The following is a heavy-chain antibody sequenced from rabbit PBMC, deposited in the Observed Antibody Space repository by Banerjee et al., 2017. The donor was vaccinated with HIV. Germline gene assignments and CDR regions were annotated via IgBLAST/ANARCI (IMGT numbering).Heavy chain of an antibody. CDR2: IYGGSGNT. CDR1: GIDFSSRYY. D-gene: IGHD1-1*01. Sequence: QEQLEESGGDLVKPEGTLTLTCKASGIDFSSRYYMWWVRQAPGKGLEWIACIYGGSGNTYYASWAKGRVTGSKTSSTTVTLQMTSLTAADTATYFCARGVVGSSGDFNLWGPGTLVTVS. CDR3: ARGVVGSSGDFNL. J-gene: IGHJ4*01. V-gene: IGHV1S45*01.